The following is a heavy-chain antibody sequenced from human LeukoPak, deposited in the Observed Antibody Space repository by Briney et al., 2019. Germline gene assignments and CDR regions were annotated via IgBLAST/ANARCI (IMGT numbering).Heavy chain of an antibody. CDR2: ITGSGGSR. CDR3: AVVPGPRIAAAEFDY. CDR1: GFTFSSYA. V-gene: IGHV3-23*01. J-gene: IGHJ4*02. D-gene: IGHD6-13*01. Sequence: GGSLRLSCAASGFTFSSYAMSWVRQAPGKGLEWVSAITGSGGSRYYADSVKGGFTISRDNSKHTLYLQMNNLRAEDTAVYYCAVVPGPRIAAAEFDYWGQGTLVTVSS.